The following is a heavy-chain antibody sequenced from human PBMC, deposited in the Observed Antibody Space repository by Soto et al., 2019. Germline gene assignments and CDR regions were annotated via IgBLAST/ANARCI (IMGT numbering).Heavy chain of an antibody. CDR1: GFTFSSYA. Sequence: GGSLRLSCAASGFTFSSYAMSWVRQAPGKGLEWVSAISGSGGSTYYADSVKGRFTISRDNSKNTLYLQMNSLRAEDTAVYYCATRNERFRAVAGIHYYYYYMDVWGKGTTVTVSS. CDR3: ATRNERFRAVAGIHYYYYYMDV. D-gene: IGHD6-19*01. V-gene: IGHV3-23*01. CDR2: ISGSGGST. J-gene: IGHJ6*03.